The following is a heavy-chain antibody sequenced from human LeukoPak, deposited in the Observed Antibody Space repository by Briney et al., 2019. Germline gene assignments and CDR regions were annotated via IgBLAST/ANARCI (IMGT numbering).Heavy chain of an antibody. CDR2: VSYDGSNK. V-gene: IGHV3-30*18. J-gene: IGHJ5*02. CDR1: GFTFSNYG. CDR3: AKEGEQWRSNWFDP. D-gene: IGHD6-19*01. Sequence: PGRSLRLSCAASGFTFSNYGMHWVRQAPGKGLEWEAVVSYDGSNKYYEDSVKGRFTISRDNSRNTLYLQMSSLRAEDTAVYHCAKEGEQWRSNWFDPWGQGTLVTVSS.